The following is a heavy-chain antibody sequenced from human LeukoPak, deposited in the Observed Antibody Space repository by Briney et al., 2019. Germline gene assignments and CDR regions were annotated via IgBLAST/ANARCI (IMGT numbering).Heavy chain of an antibody. V-gene: IGHV3-21*04. CDR2: ISSSSSYI. CDR3: ARGFRGANWFDP. Sequence: GGSLRLSCAASGFTFSSYTMNWVRQAPGKGLEWVSSISSSSSYIYYADSVKGRFTISRDNAKNSLYLQMNSLRAEDTALYYCARGFRGANWFDPWGQGTLVTVSS. J-gene: IGHJ5*02. D-gene: IGHD3-10*01. CDR1: GFTFSSYT.